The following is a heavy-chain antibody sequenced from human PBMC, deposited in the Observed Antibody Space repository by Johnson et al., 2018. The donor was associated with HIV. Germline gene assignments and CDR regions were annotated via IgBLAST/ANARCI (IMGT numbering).Heavy chain of an antibody. CDR2: IKSKTDGGTT. CDR1: GFTFSNAW. J-gene: IGHJ3*02. D-gene: IGHD3-3*01. Sequence: VQLVESGGGVVRPGGSLRLSCAASGFTFSNAWMSWVRQAPGKGLEWAGHIKSKTDGGTTDYAAPVQGRFTISRDDSKNTLYLQMNSLKSEDTAVYYCTPDIGSGYLWGSYAFDIWGQGTMVTVSS. CDR3: TPDIGSGYLWGSYAFDI. V-gene: IGHV3-15*01.